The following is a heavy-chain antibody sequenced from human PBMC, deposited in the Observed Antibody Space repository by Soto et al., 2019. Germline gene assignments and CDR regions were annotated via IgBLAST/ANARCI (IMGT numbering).Heavy chain of an antibody. Sequence: QVQLQQWGTKLSKPSETLSLTCAVYGGSFSGYYWSWIRQPPGKGLEWIGEIDLSGGTNYNPSLKSRVTLSVDTSNSQFSLKLSSVTAADTARYYCARGRLGGAANWGQGTLVIVSS. CDR1: GGSFSGYY. CDR3: ARGRLGGAAN. CDR2: IDLSGGT. D-gene: IGHD3-16*01. J-gene: IGHJ4*02. V-gene: IGHV4-34*01.